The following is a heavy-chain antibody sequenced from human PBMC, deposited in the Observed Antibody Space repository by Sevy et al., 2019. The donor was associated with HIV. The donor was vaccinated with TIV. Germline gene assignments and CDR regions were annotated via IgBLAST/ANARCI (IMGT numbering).Heavy chain of an antibody. J-gene: IGHJ4*02. CDR2: MTSSGSYI. Sequence: GGSLRLSCAASGFTFRTSTMNWVRQAPGKGLEWVSLMTSSGSYILYADSVKGRFTISRDNAKNSVCLQMNSLRVEDTAVYYCVRDRWNDWGQGTMVTVSS. V-gene: IGHV3-21*01. CDR1: GFTFRTST. CDR3: VRDRWND. D-gene: IGHD1-1*01.